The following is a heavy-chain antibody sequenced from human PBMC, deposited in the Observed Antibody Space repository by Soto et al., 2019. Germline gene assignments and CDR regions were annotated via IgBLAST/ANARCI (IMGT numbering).Heavy chain of an antibody. Sequence: GGSLRLSCAASGFTFSSYWMSWVRQAPGKGLEWVANIEQDGSEKYYVDSVKGRFTISRDNAKNSLYLQMNSLRAEDTAVYYCARVTTEYSSSFDYWGQGTLVTVSS. CDR1: GFTFSSYW. V-gene: IGHV3-7*03. CDR3: ARVTTEYSSSFDY. D-gene: IGHD6-6*01. CDR2: IEQDGSEK. J-gene: IGHJ4*02.